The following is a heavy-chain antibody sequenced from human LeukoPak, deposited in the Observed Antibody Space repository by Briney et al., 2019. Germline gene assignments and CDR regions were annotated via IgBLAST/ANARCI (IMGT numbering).Heavy chain of an antibody. J-gene: IGHJ4*02. D-gene: IGHD3-22*01. Sequence: GGSLRLSCAASGFTFSNYWMSWVRQAPGKGLEWVANIKQDGSEKYYVDSVKGRFTISRDNAKNSLYLQMNSLRAEDTAVYYCAKSQQELPKTYYYDSSGYPTYFDYWGQGTLVTVSS. V-gene: IGHV3-7*01. CDR3: AKSQQELPKTYYYDSSGYPTYFDY. CDR1: GFTFSNYW. CDR2: IKQDGSEK.